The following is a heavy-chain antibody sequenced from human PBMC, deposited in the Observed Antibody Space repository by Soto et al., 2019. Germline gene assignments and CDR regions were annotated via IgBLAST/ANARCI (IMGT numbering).Heavy chain of an antibody. J-gene: IGHJ6*02. CDR3: ARDPSMTSGYYYYGMDV. CDR2: IYYSGST. CDR1: GGSISSGDYY. Sequence: PSETLSLTCTVSGGSISSGDYYWRWVRQPPGKGLEWIGYIYYSGSTYYNPSLKSRVTISVDTSKNQFSLKLSSVTAADTAVYYCARDPSMTSGYYYYGMDVWGQGTTVTVSS. V-gene: IGHV4-30-4*01.